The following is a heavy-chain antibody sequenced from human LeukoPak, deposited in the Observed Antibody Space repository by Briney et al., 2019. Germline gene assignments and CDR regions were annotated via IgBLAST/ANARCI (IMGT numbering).Heavy chain of an antibody. Sequence: SETLSLTCAVYGGSFSGYYWSWIRQPPGKGLEWIGEINHSGSTNYNPSLKSRVTISVDTSKNQFSLKLSSVTAADTAVYYCARAGWNSSSSYLSFDYWGQGTLVTVSS. CDR1: GGSFSGYY. J-gene: IGHJ4*02. D-gene: IGHD6-13*01. CDR3: ARAGWNSSSSYLSFDY. CDR2: INHSGST. V-gene: IGHV4-34*01.